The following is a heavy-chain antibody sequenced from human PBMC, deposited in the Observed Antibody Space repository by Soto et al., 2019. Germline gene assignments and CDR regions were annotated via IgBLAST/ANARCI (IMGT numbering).Heavy chain of an antibody. CDR2: ISPGGYDT. Sequence: EAQLWESGGDLVQPGRSLRLSCAASGFTFSRFGMSWVRQAPGKGLEWVSGISPGGYDTYYADSAKGRFTISRDNSKNTLFLQMNSLRGDDTAVYYCASNSATHDYWGQGTLVTVSS. D-gene: IGHD1-1*01. J-gene: IGHJ4*02. CDR3: ASNSATHDY. CDR1: GFTFSRFG. V-gene: IGHV3-23*01.